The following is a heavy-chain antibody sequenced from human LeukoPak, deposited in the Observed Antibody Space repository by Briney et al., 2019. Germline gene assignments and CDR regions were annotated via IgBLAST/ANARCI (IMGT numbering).Heavy chain of an antibody. CDR1: GFTFSSYS. V-gene: IGHV3-21*01. J-gene: IGHJ4*02. CDR2: ISSSSSSYI. D-gene: IGHD1-26*01. Sequence: GGSLRLSCAASGFTFSSYSMNWVRQAPGKGLEWVSSISSSSSSYIYYADSVKGRFTISRDNAKNSLYLQMNSLRAEDTAVYYCARVVVGARVLSSYYFDYWGQGTLVTVSS. CDR3: ARVVVGARVLSSYYFDY.